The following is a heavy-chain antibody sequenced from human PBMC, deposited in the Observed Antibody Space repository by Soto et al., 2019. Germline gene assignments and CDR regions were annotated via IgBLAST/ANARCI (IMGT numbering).Heavy chain of an antibody. D-gene: IGHD6-13*01. J-gene: IGHJ4*02. CDR2: ISAYNGNT. CDR1: GYTFTSYG. V-gene: IGHV1-18*01. Sequence: QVQLVQSGAEVKKPGASVKVSCKSSGYTFTSYGISWVRQAPGQGLEWMGWISAYNGNTNYAQKLQGRVTMTTDTFTSTAYMELRSLRSDDTAVYYCARVHWSGAAAGEGNFDYWGQGTLVTVSS. CDR3: ARVHWSGAAAGEGNFDY.